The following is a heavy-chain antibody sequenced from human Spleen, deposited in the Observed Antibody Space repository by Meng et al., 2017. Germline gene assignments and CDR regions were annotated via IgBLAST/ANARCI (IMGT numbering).Heavy chain of an antibody. CDR1: GGSFSDYY. D-gene: IGHD4-11*01. CDR3: ARGPTTMAHDFDY. J-gene: IGHJ4*02. V-gene: IGHV4-34*01. Sequence: HAQLQQWGAGLLKPSENLSLNCVVSGGSFSDYYWSWIRQPPGKGLEWIGEMNHSGSTNYNPSLESRATISVDTSQNNLSLKLSSVTAADSAVYYCARGPTTMAHDFDYWGQGTLVTVSS. CDR2: MNHSGST.